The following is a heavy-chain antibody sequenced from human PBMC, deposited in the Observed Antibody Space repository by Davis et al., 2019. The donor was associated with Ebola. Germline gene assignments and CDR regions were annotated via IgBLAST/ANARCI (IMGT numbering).Heavy chain of an antibody. CDR1: GFTFSRYW. D-gene: IGHD2-2*01. Sequence: GGSLRLSCAASGFTFSRYWMSWVRQAPGKGLEWVANIKQDGSEKYYVDSVKGRFTISRDNAKNSLYLQMNSLRAEDTAVYYCARDNRCSSTSCFYYYYYGMDVWGQGTTVTVSS. CDR2: IKQDGSEK. V-gene: IGHV3-7*01. J-gene: IGHJ6*02. CDR3: ARDNRCSSTSCFYYYYYGMDV.